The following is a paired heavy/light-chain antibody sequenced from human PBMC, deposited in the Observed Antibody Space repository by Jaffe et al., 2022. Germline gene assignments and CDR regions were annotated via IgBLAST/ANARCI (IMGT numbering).Heavy chain of an antibody. J-gene: IGHJ4*02. CDR2: INHSGST. CDR3: ARGRVLRFLEWSSGPQTNRFDY. Sequence: QVQLQQWGAGLLKPSETLSLTCAVYGGSFSGYYWSWIRQPPGKGLEWIGEINHSGSTNYNPSLKSRVTISVDTSKNQFSLKLSSVTAADTAVYYCARGRVLRFLEWSSGPQTNRFDYWGQGTLVTVSS. CDR1: GGSFSGYY. V-gene: IGHV4-34*01. D-gene: IGHD3-3*01.
Light chain of an antibody. CDR1: SSDVGGYNY. Sequence: QSALTQPRSVSGSPGQSVTISCTGTSSDVGGYNYVSWYQQHPGKAPKLMIYDVSKRPSGVPDRFSGSKSGNTASLTISGLQAEDEADYYCCSYAGSYTFRVFGGGTKLTVL. J-gene: IGLJ3*02. V-gene: IGLV2-11*01. CDR2: DVS. CDR3: CSYAGSYTFRV.